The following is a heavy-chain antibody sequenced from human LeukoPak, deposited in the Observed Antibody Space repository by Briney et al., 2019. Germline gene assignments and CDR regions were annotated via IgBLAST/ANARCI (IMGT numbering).Heavy chain of an antibody. CDR1: GFTFDDYA. Sequence: GGSLRLSCAASGFTFDDYAMHLVRQAPGKGLEWVSAISGSGGSTYYADSVKGRFTISRDNSKNTLYLQMNSLRAEDTAVYYCAKGLWGLPYFDYWGQGTLVTVSS. CDR3: AKGLWGLPYFDY. CDR2: ISGSGGST. D-gene: IGHD1-26*01. J-gene: IGHJ4*02. V-gene: IGHV3-23*01.